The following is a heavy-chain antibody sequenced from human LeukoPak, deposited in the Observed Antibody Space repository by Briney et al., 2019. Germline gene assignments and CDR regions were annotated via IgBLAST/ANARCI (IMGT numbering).Heavy chain of an antibody. J-gene: IGHJ4*02. V-gene: IGHV3-23*01. CDR1: GFTFSNYW. CDR3: ASGRGYYDY. D-gene: IGHD3-22*01. Sequence: GGSLRLSCAGSGFTFSNYWMSWVRQAPGKGLEWVSAISGSGGSTYYADSVKGRFTISRDNSKNTLYLQMNSLRADDTAIYYCASGRGYYDYWGQGTLVTVSS. CDR2: ISGSGGST.